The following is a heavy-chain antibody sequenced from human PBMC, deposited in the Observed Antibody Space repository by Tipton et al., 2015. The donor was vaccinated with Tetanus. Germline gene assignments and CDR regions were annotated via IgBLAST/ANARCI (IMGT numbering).Heavy chain of an antibody. CDR1: GFTFTNHN. CDR3: VRDADTQTPMVHGDS. D-gene: IGHD5-18*01. CDR2: ISSSSTYK. J-gene: IGHJ1*01. Sequence: SLRLSCAASGFTFTNHNMNWVRQAPGKGLEWVASISSSSTYKYYTDSVRGRFAISRDNTKRSLDLQMNGLRGDDTAVYYCVRDADTQTPMVHGDSWGQGTLVTVSS. V-gene: IGHV3-21*01.